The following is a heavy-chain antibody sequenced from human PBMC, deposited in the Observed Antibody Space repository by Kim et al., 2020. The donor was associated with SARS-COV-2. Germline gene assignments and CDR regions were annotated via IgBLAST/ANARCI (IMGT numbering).Heavy chain of an antibody. Sequence: GGSLRLSCAASGFTFSSYWMSWVRQAPGKGLEWVANIKQDGSEKYYVDSVKGRFTISRDNAKNSLYLQMNSLRAEDTAVYYCARDSYTTVTTAYYYGMDVWGQGTTVTVSS. CDR1: GFTFSSYW. CDR3: ARDSYTTVTTAYYYGMDV. CDR2: IKQDGSEK. D-gene: IGHD4-17*01. J-gene: IGHJ6*02. V-gene: IGHV3-7*03.